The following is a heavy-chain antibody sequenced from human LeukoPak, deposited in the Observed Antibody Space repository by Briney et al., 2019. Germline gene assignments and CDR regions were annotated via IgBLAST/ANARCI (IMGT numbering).Heavy chain of an antibody. CDR2: ISWNSGSI. Sequence: GGSLRLSCAASGFTFDDYAMHWVRQAPGKGLEWFSGISWNSGSIGYADSVRGRFTISRDNAKNSLYLQMDSLRAEDTALYYCAKDGGPWPGDYYYGMDVWGQGTTVTVSS. D-gene: IGHD1-14*01. CDR1: GFTFDDYA. CDR3: AKDGGPWPGDYYYGMDV. V-gene: IGHV3-9*01. J-gene: IGHJ6*02.